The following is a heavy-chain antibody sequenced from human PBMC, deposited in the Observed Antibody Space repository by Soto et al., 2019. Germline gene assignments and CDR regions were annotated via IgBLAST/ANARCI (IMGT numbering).Heavy chain of an antibody. CDR2: MNPNSGNT. Sequence: GASVKVSCKASGYTFTSYDINWVRQATGQGLEWMGWMNPNSGNTGYAQKFQGRVTMTRNTSISTAYMELSSLRSDDTAVYYCARDSCSSTSCYAPPFDYWGQGTLVTVSS. CDR1: GYTFTSYD. J-gene: IGHJ4*02. CDR3: ARDSCSSTSCYAPPFDY. D-gene: IGHD2-2*01. V-gene: IGHV1-8*01.